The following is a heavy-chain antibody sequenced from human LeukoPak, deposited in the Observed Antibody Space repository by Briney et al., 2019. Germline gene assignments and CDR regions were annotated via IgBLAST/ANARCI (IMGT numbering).Heavy chain of an antibody. CDR3: ARVWGALDYFDY. V-gene: IGHV3-21*01. CDR1: GFTFSSYS. CDR2: ISSSSSYI. J-gene: IGHJ4*02. D-gene: IGHD3-16*01. Sequence: GGSLRLSCAASGFTFSSYSMNWVRQAPGKGLEWVSSISSSSSYIYYADSVKGRFTISRDNAKNSLYLQMNSLRAEDTAVYYCARVWGALDYFDYWGQGTLVTVSS.